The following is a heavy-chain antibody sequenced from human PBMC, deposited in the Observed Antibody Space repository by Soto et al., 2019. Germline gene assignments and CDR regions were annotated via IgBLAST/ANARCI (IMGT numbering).Heavy chain of an antibody. Sequence: EVQLVESGGGLVKPGGSLRLSCAASGLTFSNAWMSWVRQAPGKGLEWVGRIKSRKNGGTTDYAAAVKGRFTISRDDSKNTLYLEMNSLKIEDTAVYYYGTGDAFDIWGQGTMVTVSS. J-gene: IGHJ3*02. D-gene: IGHD1-7*01. CDR2: IKSRKNGGTT. CDR3: GTGDAFDI. CDR1: GLTFSNAW. V-gene: IGHV3-15*01.